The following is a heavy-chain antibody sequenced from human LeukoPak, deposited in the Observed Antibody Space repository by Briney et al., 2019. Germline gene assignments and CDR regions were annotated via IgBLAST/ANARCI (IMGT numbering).Heavy chain of an antibody. D-gene: IGHD2-8*01. CDR2: IWYGGSNK. Sequence: VGSLRLSCAASGFTFSSYGMHWVRQAPGKGLEWVAVIWYGGSNKYYADSVKGRFTISRDNSKNTLYLQMNSLRAEDTAVYYCAKDGCPNGVCYAPHYYYYMDVWGKGTTVTVSS. V-gene: IGHV3-30*02. CDR3: AKDGCPNGVCYAPHYYYYMDV. J-gene: IGHJ6*03. CDR1: GFTFSSYG.